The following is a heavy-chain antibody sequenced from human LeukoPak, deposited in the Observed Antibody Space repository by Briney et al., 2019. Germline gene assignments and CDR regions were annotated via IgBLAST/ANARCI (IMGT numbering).Heavy chain of an antibody. CDR3: ARTRITVTTRSWDY. J-gene: IGHJ4*02. CDR2: ISSSSTYI. D-gene: IGHD4-17*01. V-gene: IGHV3-21*01. CDR1: GFTFSTYN. Sequence: GSLRLSCATSGFTFSTYNMNWVRQAPGKGLEWVSSISSSSTYIYYADSVKGRFTTSRDNAKNSLYLQINSLRAEDTAVYYCARTRITVTTRSWDYWGQGTLVTVSS.